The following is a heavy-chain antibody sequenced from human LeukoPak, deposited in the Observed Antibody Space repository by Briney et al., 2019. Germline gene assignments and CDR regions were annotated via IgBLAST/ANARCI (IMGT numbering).Heavy chain of an antibody. J-gene: IGHJ4*02. CDR1: GGTFSSYA. D-gene: IGHD3-3*01. Sequence: LAASVKVSCTASGGTFSSYAISWVRQAPGQGLEWMGGIIPIFGTANYAQKFQGRVTITADESTSTAYMELSSLRSEDTAVYYCARDRGVVPTTWYFDYWGQGTLVTVSS. CDR2: IIPIFGTA. CDR3: ARDRGVVPTTWYFDY. V-gene: IGHV1-69*13.